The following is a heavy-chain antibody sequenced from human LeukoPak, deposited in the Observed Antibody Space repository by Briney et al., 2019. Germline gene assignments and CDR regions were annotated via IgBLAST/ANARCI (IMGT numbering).Heavy chain of an antibody. CDR1: GYTFTNYD. V-gene: IGHV1-8*01. Sequence: ASVKVSCKSSGYTFTNYDINWVRQATGQGLEWMGWMNPNSGNTGYAQKFQGRVTMTRNTSISTAYMELSSLRAEDTALYYCARDIAGATKGGWFDTWGQGTPVTVSS. D-gene: IGHD1-26*01. J-gene: IGHJ5*02. CDR2: MNPNSGNT. CDR3: ARDIAGATKGGWFDT.